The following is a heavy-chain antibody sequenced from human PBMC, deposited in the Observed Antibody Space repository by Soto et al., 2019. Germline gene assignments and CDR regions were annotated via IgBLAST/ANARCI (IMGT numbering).Heavy chain of an antibody. CDR3: SRRAPEGFDP. Sequence: SETLSLTCSVSGGSVSDKTYYWSWIRQPPGKRLEWIGSIDYSGSTYYNPSLKSRVTISVDTSKNHFSLKLGSVTAADTALYYCSRRAPEGFDPWGQGTLVTVSS. CDR1: GGSVSDKTYY. V-gene: IGHV4-39*02. CDR2: IDYSGST. J-gene: IGHJ5*02.